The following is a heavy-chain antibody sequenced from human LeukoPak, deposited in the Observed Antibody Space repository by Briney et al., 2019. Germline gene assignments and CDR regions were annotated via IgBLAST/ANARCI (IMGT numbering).Heavy chain of an antibody. CDR3: ASLAAAGIPCR. Sequence: GGSLRLSCAASGFTFSSYSMNWVRQAPGKGLEWVSYISSSSSTIYCADSVKGRFTISRDNAKNSLYLQMNSLRAEDTAVYYCASLAAAGIPCRWGQGPLLTVSS. V-gene: IGHV3-48*01. D-gene: IGHD6-13*01. J-gene: IGHJ4*02. CDR1: GFTFSSYS. CDR2: ISSSSSTI.